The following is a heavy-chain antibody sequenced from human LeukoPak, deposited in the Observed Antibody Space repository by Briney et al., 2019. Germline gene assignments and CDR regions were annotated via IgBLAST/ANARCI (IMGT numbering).Heavy chain of an antibody. CDR3: ARCTSYDAFDI. Sequence: SETLSLTCTVSGGSISNYYWSWIRQPPGKGLEWIANIFYSGSTYYNPSLKSRVTISVDTSKNQFSLKLSSVTAADTAVYYCARCTSYDAFDIWGQGTMVAVSS. J-gene: IGHJ3*02. V-gene: IGHV4-59*08. CDR2: IFYSGST. CDR1: GGSISNYY. D-gene: IGHD2-2*01.